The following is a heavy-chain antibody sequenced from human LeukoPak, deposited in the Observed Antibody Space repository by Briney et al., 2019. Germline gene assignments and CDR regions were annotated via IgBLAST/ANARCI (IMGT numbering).Heavy chain of an antibody. J-gene: IGHJ5*02. Sequence: SVKVSCKASGGTFSSYAISWVRQAPGQGLEWMGGITPIFGTANYAQKFQGRVTITADESTSTAYMELSSLRSEDTAVYYCARGAYSGYLNWFDPWGQGTLVTVSS. CDR1: GGTFSSYA. CDR2: ITPIFGTA. CDR3: ARGAYSGYLNWFDP. V-gene: IGHV1-69*13. D-gene: IGHD5-12*01.